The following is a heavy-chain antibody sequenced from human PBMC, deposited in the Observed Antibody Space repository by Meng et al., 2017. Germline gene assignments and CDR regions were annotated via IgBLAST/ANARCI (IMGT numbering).Heavy chain of an antibody. CDR2: INHSGST. D-gene: IGHD6-13*01. J-gene: IGHJ6*02. Sequence: SETLSLTCAVYGGSLSGYYWSWIRQPPGKGLEWIGEINHSGSTNYNPSLKSRVTISVDTSKNQFSLKLSSVTAADTAVYYCARYGGSSWSYYYYYYGMDVWGQGTTVTVSS. CDR3: ARYGGSSWSYYYYYYGMDV. V-gene: IGHV4-34*01. CDR1: GGSLSGYY.